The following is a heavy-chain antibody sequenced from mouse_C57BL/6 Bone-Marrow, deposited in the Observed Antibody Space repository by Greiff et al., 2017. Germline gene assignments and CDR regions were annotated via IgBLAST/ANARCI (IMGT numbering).Heavy chain of an antibody. J-gene: IGHJ2*01. V-gene: IGHV1-82*01. Sequence: QVQLQQPGPELVKPGASVKISCKASGYAFSSSWMNWVKQRPGKGLEWIGRIYPGDGDTNYNGKFKGKAPLTADKSSSTAYMQLSSLTSEDSAVYFCARRFITTVVAEGLPYYFDYWGQGTTRTVSS. CDR1: GYAFSSSW. D-gene: IGHD1-1*01. CDR2: IYPGDGDT. CDR3: ARRFITTVVAEGLPYYFDY.